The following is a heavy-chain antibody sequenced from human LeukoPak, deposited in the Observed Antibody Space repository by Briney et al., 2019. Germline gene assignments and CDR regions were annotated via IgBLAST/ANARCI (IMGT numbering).Heavy chain of an antibody. V-gene: IGHV3-21*01. Sequence: GGSLRLSCAASGFTFSSYSMNWVRQAPGKGLEWGSSISSSSSYIYYADSVKGRFTISRDNAKNSLYLQMNSLRAEDAAVYYCARDALGGGYYDILTGYYSGAYFDYWGQGTLVTVSS. CDR2: ISSSSSYI. J-gene: IGHJ4*02. CDR3: ARDALGGGYYDILTGYYSGAYFDY. D-gene: IGHD3-9*01. CDR1: GFTFSSYS.